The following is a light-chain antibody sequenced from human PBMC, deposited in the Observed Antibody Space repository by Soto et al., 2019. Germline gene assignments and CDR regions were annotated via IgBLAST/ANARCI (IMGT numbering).Light chain of an antibody. Sequence: PGERVTLSCRASQSFSSSYLTWYQQKPGQAPRLLIYGASTRATSIPARFSGSGSGTDFTLTISSLQPEDFAVYYCQRREFGQGTKVEIK. J-gene: IGKJ1*01. CDR2: GAS. CDR1: QSFSSSY. V-gene: IGKV3D-7*01. CDR3: QRRE.